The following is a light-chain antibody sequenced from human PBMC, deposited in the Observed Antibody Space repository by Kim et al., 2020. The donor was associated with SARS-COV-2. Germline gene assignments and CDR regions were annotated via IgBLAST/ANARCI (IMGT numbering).Light chain of an antibody. J-gene: IGKJ1*01. Sequence: ASVGDEVTITCRASQGISNYLAWYQQQPGKAPKLLIYATSTLQSGVPSRFRGSRSGTDFTLIITTLQPEDVATYYCQKYDSAPWTFGQGTKVDIK. CDR3: QKYDSAPWT. CDR2: ATS. V-gene: IGKV1-27*01. CDR1: QGISNY.